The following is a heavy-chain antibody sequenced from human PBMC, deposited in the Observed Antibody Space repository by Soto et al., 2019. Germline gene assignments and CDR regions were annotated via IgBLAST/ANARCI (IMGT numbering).Heavy chain of an antibody. D-gene: IGHD3-10*01. CDR1: GYTFTSFG. J-gene: IGHJ4*02. Sequence: QLPLVQSGAEVKKPGASVKVSCKASGYTFTSFGISWVRQAPGQGLEWMGWISGYNGNTDFAQKVQGRLTLSIDTSTSTSYIELRGLISVDTEVYDCVRDKLVYYYGSGSFDCWGQGTVVTVSS. CDR2: ISGYNGNT. CDR3: VRDKLVYYYGSGSFDC. V-gene: IGHV1-18*04.